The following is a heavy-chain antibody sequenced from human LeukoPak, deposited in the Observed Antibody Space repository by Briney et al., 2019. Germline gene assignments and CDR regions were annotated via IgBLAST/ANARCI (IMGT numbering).Heavy chain of an antibody. CDR1: GFSVSDNY. CDR2: IYNDGSA. D-gene: IGHD1-26*01. Sequence: GGSLRLSCAASGFSVSDNYMSWVRQAPGKRPEWVSLIYNDGSAAYADSVKGRFTISKDNSRNTLYLQMNSLRAEDTAVYYCARDRPTGSYLDFDYGGQGTLVPV. J-gene: IGHJ4*02. CDR3: ARDRPTGSYLDFDY. V-gene: IGHV3-66*01.